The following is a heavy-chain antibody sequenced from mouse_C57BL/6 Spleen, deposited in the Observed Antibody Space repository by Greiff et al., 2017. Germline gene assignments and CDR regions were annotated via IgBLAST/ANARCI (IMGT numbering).Heavy chain of an antibody. CDR2: IDPSDSET. J-gene: IGHJ4*01. CDR3: ARGGIGAMDD. CDR1: GYTFTSYW. V-gene: IGHV1-52*01. Sequence: QVQLQQPGAELVRPGSSVKLSCKASGYTFTSYWMHWVKQRPIQGLEWIGNIDPSDSETHYNQKFKDKATLTVDKSSSTAYMQLSSLTSEASAVYYCARGGIGAMDDRGQGDSGTASP.